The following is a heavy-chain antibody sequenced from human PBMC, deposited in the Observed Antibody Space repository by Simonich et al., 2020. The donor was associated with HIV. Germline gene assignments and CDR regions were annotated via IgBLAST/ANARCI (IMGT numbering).Heavy chain of an antibody. CDR3: AKDRIDDTNGYHVGFDY. CDR1: GGSISSYY. J-gene: IGHJ4*02. D-gene: IGHD3-22*01. V-gene: IGHV4-4*07. CDR2: IYTSGST. Sequence: QVQLQESGPGLVKPSETLSLICTVSGGSISSYYWSWIRQPAGKGLEWIGRIYTSGSTCYSPTLKRRVTISVDKSKNQFSLNLSSVTAADTAVYYCAKDRIDDTNGYHVGFDYWGQGTLVTVSS.